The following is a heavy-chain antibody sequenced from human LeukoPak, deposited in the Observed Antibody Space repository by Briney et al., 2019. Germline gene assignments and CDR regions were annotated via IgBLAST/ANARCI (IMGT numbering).Heavy chain of an antibody. Sequence: ASVKVSCKAAGYTFTSYGISWVRQAPGQGLEWMGWMSAYNGNTNYAQKLQGRVTMTTDTSTSTVHMELRSLRSDDTAVYYCARGGLYCSSTSCYGIEYWGQGTLVTVSS. V-gene: IGHV1-18*04. CDR3: ARGGLYCSSTSCYGIEY. J-gene: IGHJ4*02. CDR2: MSAYNGNT. D-gene: IGHD2-2*01. CDR1: GYTFTSYG.